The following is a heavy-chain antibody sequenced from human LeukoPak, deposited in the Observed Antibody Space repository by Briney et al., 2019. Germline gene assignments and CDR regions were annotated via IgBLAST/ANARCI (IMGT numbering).Heavy chain of an antibody. CDR3: AVGYDWGDDAFDI. CDR1: GFTFSSYW. Sequence: GGSLRLSCAASGFTFSSYWMHWVRQAPGKGLVWVSRINSDGSSTSYADSVKGRFTISRDNAKNTLYLQMNSLRAEDTAVYYCAVGYDWGDDAFDIWGQGTIVTVSS. CDR2: INSDGSST. V-gene: IGHV3-74*01. D-gene: IGHD5-12*01. J-gene: IGHJ3*02.